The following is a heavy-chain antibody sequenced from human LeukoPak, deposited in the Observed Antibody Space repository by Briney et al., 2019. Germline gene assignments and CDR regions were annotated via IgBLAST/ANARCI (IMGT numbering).Heavy chain of an antibody. D-gene: IGHD3-9*01. V-gene: IGHV4-34*01. J-gene: IGHJ6*03. CDR3: ARARRYFDWLGVKSSDYYYYMDV. Sequence: SETLSLTCAVYGGSFSGYYWSWIRQPPGKWLEWIGEINHSGSTNYNPSLKSRVTISVDTSKNQFSLKLSSVTAADTAVYYCARARRYFDWLGVKSSDYYYYMDVWGKGTTVTVSS. CDR1: GGSFSGYY. CDR2: INHSGST.